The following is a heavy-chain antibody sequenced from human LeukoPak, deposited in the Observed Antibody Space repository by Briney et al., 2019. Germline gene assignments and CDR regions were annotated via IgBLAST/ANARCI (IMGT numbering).Heavy chain of an antibody. J-gene: IGHJ4*02. CDR3: ARWAGGYDILTGYYPR. Sequence: PSETLSLTCTVSGYSISSGYYWGWIRQPPGKGLEWIGSIYHSGSTYYNPSLKSRVTISVDTSKNQFSLKLSSVTAADTAVYYCARWAGGYDILTGYYPRWGQGTLVTVSS. CDR2: IYHSGST. V-gene: IGHV4-38-2*02. D-gene: IGHD3-9*01. CDR1: GYSISSGYY.